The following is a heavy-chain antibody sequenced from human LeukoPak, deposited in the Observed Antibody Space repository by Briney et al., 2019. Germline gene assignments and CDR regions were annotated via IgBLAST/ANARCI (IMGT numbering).Heavy chain of an antibody. CDR2: ISAYNGNT. CDR1: GYTFTSYG. J-gene: IGHJ6*03. V-gene: IGHV1-18*01. Sequence: ASVKVSCKASGYTFTSYGISWVRQAPGQGLEWMGWISAYNGNTNYAQKLQGRVTMTTDTSTSTAYMELRSLRSDDTAVYYCARTLLPPLGKWFGEFWLGYYYMDVWGKGTTVTISS. CDR3: ARTLLPPLGKWFGEFWLGYYYMDV. D-gene: IGHD3-10*01.